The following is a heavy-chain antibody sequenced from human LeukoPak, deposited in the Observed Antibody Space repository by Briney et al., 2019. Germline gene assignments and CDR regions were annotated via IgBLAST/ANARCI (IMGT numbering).Heavy chain of an antibody. V-gene: IGHV4-4*07. CDR1: GGSISSYY. D-gene: IGHD3-3*01. Sequence: SETLSLTCTVSGGSISSYYWSWIRQPAGKGLEWIGRIYTSGSTNYNPSLKSRVTMSVDTSKNQFSLKLSSVTAADTAVYYCARYGLERITIFGVVTRPPFGYYYYMDVWGKGTTVTVSS. CDR2: IYTSGST. J-gene: IGHJ6*03. CDR3: ARYGLERITIFGVVTRPPFGYYYYMDV.